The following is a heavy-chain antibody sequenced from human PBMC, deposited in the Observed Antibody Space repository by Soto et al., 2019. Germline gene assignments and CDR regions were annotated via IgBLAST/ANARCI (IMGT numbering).Heavy chain of an antibody. V-gene: IGHV4-34*01. J-gene: IGHJ6*02. CDR1: GGSFSGYY. D-gene: IGHD3-9*01. CDR2: INHSGST. CDR3: ASDSLTGYYPNYYGMDV. Sequence: SETLSLTCAVYGGSFSGYYWSWIRQPPGKGLEWIGEINHSGSTNYNPSLKSRVTISVDTSKNQFSLKLSSVTAADTAVYYCASDSLTGYYPNYYGMDVWGQGTTVTVSS.